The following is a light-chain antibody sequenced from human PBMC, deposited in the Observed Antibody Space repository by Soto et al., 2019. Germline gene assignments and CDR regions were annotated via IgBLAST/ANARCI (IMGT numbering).Light chain of an antibody. CDR3: QHYNSYSEA. V-gene: IGKV1-5*03. CDR2: KAS. Sequence: DIQMTQSPSTLSASEGDRVTITSRASQSIGSWLAWYQQRPGKAPKLLIYKASTLKSGVPSRFSGSGSGTEFTLTISSLQPDDFATYYCQHYNSYSEAFGQGTKVDIK. J-gene: IGKJ1*01. CDR1: QSIGSW.